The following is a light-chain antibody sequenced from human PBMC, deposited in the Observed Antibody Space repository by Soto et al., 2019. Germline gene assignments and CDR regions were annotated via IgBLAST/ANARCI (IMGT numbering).Light chain of an antibody. CDR1: ISNIGSNY. J-gene: IGLJ2*01. Sequence: QLVLTQPPSASGTPGQRVTISCSGSISNIGSNYVYWYQQLPGTAPRLLIYKNSQRPSGVPDRFSGSKSGTSATLVTSGLRSEDEADYFCSTWDDSLSGVVFGGGTKLTVL. CDR3: STWDDSLSGVV. V-gene: IGLV1-47*01. CDR2: KNS.